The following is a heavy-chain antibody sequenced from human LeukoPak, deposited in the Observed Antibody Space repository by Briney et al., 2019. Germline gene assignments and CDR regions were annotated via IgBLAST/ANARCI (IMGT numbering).Heavy chain of an antibody. J-gene: IGHJ6*03. Sequence: SETLSLTCTVSGYSISSGYYWGWIRQPPGKGLEWIGYIYYSGSTNYNPSLKSRVTISVDTSKNQFSLKLSSVTAADTAVYYCARGFYGDYGRYYYYYMDVWGKGTTVTISS. D-gene: IGHD4-17*01. CDR3: ARGFYGDYGRYYYYYMDV. CDR2: IYYSGST. V-gene: IGHV4-61*01. CDR1: GYSISSGYY.